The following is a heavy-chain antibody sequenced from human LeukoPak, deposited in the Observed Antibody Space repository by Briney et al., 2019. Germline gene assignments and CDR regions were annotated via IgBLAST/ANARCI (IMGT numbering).Heavy chain of an antibody. D-gene: IGHD3-9*01. Sequence: SETLSLTCAVYGGSFSGYYWSWIRQPPGKGLEWIGEINHSGSTNYNPSLKSRVTISVDTSKNQFSLKLSSVTAADTAVYYCARVLRYFDWLLYGKWDFDYWGQGTLVTVSS. CDR1: GGSFSGYY. J-gene: IGHJ4*02. CDR2: INHSGST. V-gene: IGHV4-34*01. CDR3: ARVLRYFDWLLYGKWDFDY.